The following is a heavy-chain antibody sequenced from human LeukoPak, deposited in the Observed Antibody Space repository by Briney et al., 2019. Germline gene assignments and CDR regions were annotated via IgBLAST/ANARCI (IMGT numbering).Heavy chain of an antibody. CDR2: IYWDDDK. Sequence: SGPTLVKPTQTLTLTCTFSGFSLSTSGVGVGWIRQPPGKALEWLALIYWDDDKCYSPSLKSRLTITKDTSKNQVVLTMTNMDPVDTATYYCAHRRWFGESKPGWDYWGQGTLVTVPS. CDR1: GFSLSTSGVG. CDR3: AHRRWFGESKPGWDY. D-gene: IGHD3-10*01. V-gene: IGHV2-5*02. J-gene: IGHJ4*02.